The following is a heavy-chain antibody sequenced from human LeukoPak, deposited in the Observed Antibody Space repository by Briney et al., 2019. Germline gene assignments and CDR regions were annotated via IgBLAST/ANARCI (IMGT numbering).Heavy chain of an antibody. CDR3: ARHPDTAMVEGTAY. D-gene: IGHD5-18*01. J-gene: IGHJ4*02. CDR1: GGSISSSSYY. CDR2: IYYIGST. V-gene: IGHV4-39*01. Sequence: SETLSLTCTVSGGSISSSSYYWGWIRQPPGKGLEWIGSIYYIGSTYYNPSLKSRVTISVDTSKNQFSLKLTSVTAADTAVYYCARHPDTAMVEGTAYWGPRTLVTGSS.